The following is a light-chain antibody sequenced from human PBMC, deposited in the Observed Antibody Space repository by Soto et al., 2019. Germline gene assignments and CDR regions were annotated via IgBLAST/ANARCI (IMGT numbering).Light chain of an antibody. V-gene: IGLV2-14*03. CDR3: SSYTSSSTVV. CDR1: SSDVGAYNY. J-gene: IGLJ2*01. CDR2: DVS. Sequence: QSALTQPASVSGSPGQSITISCTATSSDVGAYNYVSWYQHHPGKAPKLMIYDVSNRPSGVSNRFSGSKSGNTASLTISGLQAEDEADYYCSSYTSSSTVVFGGGTKVTVL.